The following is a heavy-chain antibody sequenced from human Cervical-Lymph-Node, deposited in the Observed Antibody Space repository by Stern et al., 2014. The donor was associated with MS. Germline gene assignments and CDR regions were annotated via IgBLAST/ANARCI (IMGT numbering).Heavy chain of an antibody. V-gene: IGHV1-46*02. CDR3: AVRYCSGGRCYSVPDV. J-gene: IGHJ6*02. Sequence: QVQLVQSGSEVKKPGASVKVSCKASEYTHNNYLIHWVRQAPGQRPDRMGVINPIGATNYAQKVQDRVTMTTDASTSTFYMELSRLRSEDTAVYYCAVRYCSGGRCYSVPDVWGQGTTVIVSS. D-gene: IGHD2-15*01. CDR2: INPIGAT. CDR1: EYTHNNYL.